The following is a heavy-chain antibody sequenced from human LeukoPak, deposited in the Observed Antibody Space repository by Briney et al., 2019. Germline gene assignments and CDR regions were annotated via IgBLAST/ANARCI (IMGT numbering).Heavy chain of an antibody. J-gene: IGHJ3*02. CDR1: GGSISSYY. Sequence: SETLSLTCTVSGGSISSYYWSWIRQPPGKGLEWIGYIYYSGSTNYNPSLKSRVTISVDTSKNQFSLKLSSVTAADTAVYYCARVAATNAFDIWGQGTMVTVSS. D-gene: IGHD2-15*01. V-gene: IGHV4-59*01. CDR2: IYYSGST. CDR3: ARVAATNAFDI.